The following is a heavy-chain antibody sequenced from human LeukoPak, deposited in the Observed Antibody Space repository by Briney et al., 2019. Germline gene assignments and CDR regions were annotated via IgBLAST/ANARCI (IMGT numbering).Heavy chain of an antibody. CDR3: AREEQYYYDTVDY. CDR1: GFTFSSYE. D-gene: IGHD3-22*01. J-gene: IGHJ4*02. Sequence: PGGSLRLSCAASGFTFSSYEMNWVRQAPGKGLEWVSYISSSGSTIYYADSVEGRFTISRDNAKNSLYLQMNSLRAEDTAVYYCAREEQYYYDTVDYWGQGTLVTVSS. CDR2: ISSSGSTI. V-gene: IGHV3-48*03.